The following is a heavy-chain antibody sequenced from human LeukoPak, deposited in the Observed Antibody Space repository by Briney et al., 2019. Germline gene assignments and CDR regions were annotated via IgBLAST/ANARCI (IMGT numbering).Heavy chain of an antibody. CDR3: ARRGQQPSPDYYYYYMDV. D-gene: IGHD6-13*01. Sequence: RASVKVSCKASEYTFTGYYIHWVRQAPGQGLEWMGWINPNSGGTNYAQKFQGRVTMTRDTSISTAYMELSRLRSDDTAVYYCARRGQQPSPDYYYYYMDVWGKGTTVTISS. V-gene: IGHV1-2*02. CDR1: EYTFTGYY. J-gene: IGHJ6*03. CDR2: INPNSGGT.